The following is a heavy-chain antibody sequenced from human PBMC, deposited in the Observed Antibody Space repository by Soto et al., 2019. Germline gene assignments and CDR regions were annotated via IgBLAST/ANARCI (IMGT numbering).Heavy chain of an antibody. J-gene: IGHJ6*01. D-gene: IGHD3-9*01. V-gene: IGHV3-23*01. CDR1: GFTFSSYA. CDR3: AKDLSGLTYYDILTGYYAHPYYYYGMDV. Sequence: GGSLRLSCAASGFTFSSYAMSWVRQAPGKGLEWVSAISGSGGSTYYADSVKGRFTISRDNSKNTLYLQMNSLRAEDTAVYYCAKDLSGLTYYDILTGYYAHPYYYYGMDVWGQGTTVTVS. CDR2: ISGSGGST.